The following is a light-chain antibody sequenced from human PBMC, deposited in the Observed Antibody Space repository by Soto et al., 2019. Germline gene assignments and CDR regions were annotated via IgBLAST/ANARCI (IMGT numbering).Light chain of an antibody. Sequence: DIQLTQSPSFLSASVGDRVTITCRASQGISSYLAWYQQKPGKAPKLLIYAASTLQSGVPSRFSGSGSVTEFTLTISSLQPEDCATYYCQQLNSYRITFGQGTRLEIK. CDR1: QGISSY. V-gene: IGKV1-9*01. J-gene: IGKJ5*01. CDR2: AAS. CDR3: QQLNSYRIT.